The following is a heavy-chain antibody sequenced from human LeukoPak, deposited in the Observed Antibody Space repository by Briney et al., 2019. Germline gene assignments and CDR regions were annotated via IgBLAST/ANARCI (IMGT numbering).Heavy chain of an antibody. CDR1: GGTFSSYA. J-gene: IGHJ5*02. CDR3: ATLSPYYYGSGSPSNWFDP. V-gene: IGHV1-69*04. D-gene: IGHD3-10*01. CDR2: IILILGIA. Sequence: ASVKVSCKASGGTFSSYAISWVRQAPGQGLEWMGRIILILGIANYAQKFQGRVTITADKSTSTAYMELSSLRSEDTAVYYCATLSPYYYGSGSPSNWFDPWGQGTLVTVSS.